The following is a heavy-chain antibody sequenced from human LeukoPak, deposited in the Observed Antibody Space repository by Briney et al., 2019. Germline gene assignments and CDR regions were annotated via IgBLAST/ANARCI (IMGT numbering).Heavy chain of an antibody. J-gene: IGHJ4*02. D-gene: IGHD2-2*01. Sequence: SETLSLTCTVSGGSISGQYWSWIRQPPGKGLEWIGEIYYSGGTKYNPSLERRVTISLDTSKNQFSLRLTSMTTADTAVYYCARVARCTSCFDVDYWGQGTLVTVSS. CDR2: IYYSGGT. V-gene: IGHV4-59*11. CDR1: GGSISGQY. CDR3: ARVARCTSCFDVDY.